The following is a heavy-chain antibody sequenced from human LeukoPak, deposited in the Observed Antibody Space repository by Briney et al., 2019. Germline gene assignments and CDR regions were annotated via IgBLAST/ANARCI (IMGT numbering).Heavy chain of an antibody. CDR2: IYYSGST. V-gene: IGHV4-39*01. J-gene: IGHJ4*02. CDR3: AKGHYFDY. Sequence: PSETLSLTCTVSGGSISSSSYYWCWIRQPPGKGLEWIGSIYYSGSTYYNPSLKSRVTISVDTSKNQFSLKLSSVTAADTAVYYCAKGHYFDYWGQGTLVTVSS. CDR1: GGSISSSSYY.